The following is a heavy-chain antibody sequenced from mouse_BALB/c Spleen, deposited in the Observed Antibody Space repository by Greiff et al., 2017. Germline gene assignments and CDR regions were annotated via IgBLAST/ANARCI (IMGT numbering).Heavy chain of an antibody. CDR1: GFNIKDTY. Sequence: VQLQQSGAELVKPGASVKLSCTASGFNIKDTYMHWVKQRPEQGLEWIGRIDPANGNTKYDPKFQGKATITADTSSNTAYLQLSSLTSEDTAVYYCARSSTVVATRYYFAMDYWGQGTSVTVSS. D-gene: IGHD1-1*01. CDR2: IDPANGNT. CDR3: ARSSTVVATRYYFAMDY. V-gene: IGHV14-3*02. J-gene: IGHJ4*01.